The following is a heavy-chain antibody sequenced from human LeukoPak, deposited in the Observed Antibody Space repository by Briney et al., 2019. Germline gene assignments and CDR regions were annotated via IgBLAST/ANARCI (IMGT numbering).Heavy chain of an antibody. CDR3: ARSPSERGGYCGSTSCSYYYMDV. V-gene: IGHV3-48*01. Sequence: PGGSLRLSCAASGFTFSSNSMNWVRQAPGKGLEWVSYISSSSSTIYYADSVKGRFTISRDNAKNSLYLQMNSLRAEDTAVYYCARSPSERGGYCGSTSCSYYYMDVWGKGTTVTVSS. CDR1: GFTFSSNS. J-gene: IGHJ6*03. D-gene: IGHD2-2*01. CDR2: ISSSSSTI.